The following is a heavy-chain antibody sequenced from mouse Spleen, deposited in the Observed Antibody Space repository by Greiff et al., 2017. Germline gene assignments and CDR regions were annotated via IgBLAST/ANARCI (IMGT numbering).Heavy chain of an antibody. CDR3: ARPPYGNYEDPFAY. V-gene: IGHV5-9-1*01. D-gene: IGHD2-1*01. CDR1: GFTFSSYA. Sequence: EVKLMESGGGLVKPGGSLKLSCAASGFTFSSYAMSWVRQTPEKRLEWVATISSGGSYTYYPDSVKGRFTISRDNAKNTLYLQMSSLRSEDTAMYSCARPPYGNYEDPFAYWGQGTLVTVSA. CDR2: ISSGGSYT. J-gene: IGHJ3*01.